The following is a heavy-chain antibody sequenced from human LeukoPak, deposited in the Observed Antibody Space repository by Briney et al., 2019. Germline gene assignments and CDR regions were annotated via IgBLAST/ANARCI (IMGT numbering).Heavy chain of an antibody. J-gene: IGHJ4*02. V-gene: IGHV4-4*02. CDR3: ARGYVLN. CDR2: IYHSGST. Sequence: SETLSLTCAVSGGSISSGNWWTWVRPAPGKGLEWIGEIYHSGSTNYNQSLMSRVTMSVDKSKNQFSLKLSSVTAADTAVYYCARGYVLNWGQGTLVTVSS. CDR1: GGSISSGNW. D-gene: IGHD2-2*01.